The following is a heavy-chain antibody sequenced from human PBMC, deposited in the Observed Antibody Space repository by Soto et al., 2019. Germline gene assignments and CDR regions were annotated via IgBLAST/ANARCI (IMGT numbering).Heavy chain of an antibody. J-gene: IGHJ6*02. V-gene: IGHV4-34*01. D-gene: IGHD3-9*01. CDR1: GGSFSGYY. CDR3: ARRVTYYDILTGYYDYYYYYGMDV. Sequence: ETLSLTCAVYGGSFSGYYWSWIRQPPGKGLEWIGEINHSGSTNYNPSLKSRVTISVDTSKNQFSLKLSSVTAADTAVYYCARRVTYYDILTGYYDYYYYYGMDVWGQGTTVTVSS. CDR2: INHSGST.